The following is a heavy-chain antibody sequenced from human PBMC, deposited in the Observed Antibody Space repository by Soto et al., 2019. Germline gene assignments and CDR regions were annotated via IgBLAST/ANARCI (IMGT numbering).Heavy chain of an antibody. V-gene: IGHV3-33*01. Sequence: QVQLVESGGGVVQPGRSLRLSCAASGFTFSSYGMHWVRQAPGKGLEWVAVIWYDGSNKYYADSVKGRFTISRDNSKNTXXLQMNSLRAKDTAVYYCAREGKDIVATIRPYYFDYWGQGTLVTVSS. CDR2: IWYDGSNK. D-gene: IGHD5-12*01. CDR1: GFTFSSYG. CDR3: AREGKDIVATIRPYYFDY. J-gene: IGHJ4*02.